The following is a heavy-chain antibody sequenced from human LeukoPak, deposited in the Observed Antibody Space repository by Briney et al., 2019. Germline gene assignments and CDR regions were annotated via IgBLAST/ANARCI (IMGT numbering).Heavy chain of an antibody. CDR1: GYTFTSYD. J-gene: IGHJ4*02. CDR2: MNPNSGNT. D-gene: IGHD3-22*01. V-gene: IGHV1-8*01. Sequence: ASVKVSCKASGYTFTSYDINWVRQATGQGLEWMGWMNPNSGNTGYAQKFQGRVTMTRNTSISTAYMELSSLRSEDTAVYYCARWADDSSGYYYYFDYWGQGTLVTVSS. CDR3: ARWADDSSGYYYYFDY.